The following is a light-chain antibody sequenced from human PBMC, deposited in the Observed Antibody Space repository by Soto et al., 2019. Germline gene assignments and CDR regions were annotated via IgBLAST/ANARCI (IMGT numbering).Light chain of an antibody. CDR2: DVS. J-gene: IGLJ2*01. CDR1: SSDVGGYNY. CDR3: CSYAGSYTFEKV. V-gene: IGLV2-11*01. Sequence: QSALTQPRSVSGSPGQSVTISCTGTSSDVGGYNYVSWYQQHPGKAPKLMIYDVSKRPSGVPDRFSGSKSGNTASLTSSGLQAEDEADYYCCSYAGSYTFEKVFGGGTKVTVL.